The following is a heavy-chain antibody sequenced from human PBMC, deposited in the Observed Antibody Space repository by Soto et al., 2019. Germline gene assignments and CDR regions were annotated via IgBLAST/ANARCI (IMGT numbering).Heavy chain of an antibody. CDR1: GFTFSNHA. CDR3: AKEQNFSSAPDY. V-gene: IGHV3-23*01. CDR2: ISTSGGSI. Sequence: GGSLRLSCAASGFTFSNHAMSWVRQAPGKGLEWVSVISTSGGSIYYADSVKGRFTLSRDNSKNTLYLQMNSLTGEDTAVYYCAKEQNFSSAPDYWGQGTLVTVSS. J-gene: IGHJ4*02.